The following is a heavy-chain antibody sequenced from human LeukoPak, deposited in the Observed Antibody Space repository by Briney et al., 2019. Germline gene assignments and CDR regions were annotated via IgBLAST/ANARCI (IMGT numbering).Heavy chain of an antibody. Sequence: GGSLRLSCVVSGFTFGKYWMSWVRQAPGKGLEWVANIKLDGSEKNYVDSVKGRFTISRDNTKNSLYLQMNSLRAEDTAVFYCARDGIRTDAFDIWGQGTMVTVSS. J-gene: IGHJ3*02. CDR2: IKLDGSEK. CDR3: ARDGIRTDAFDI. V-gene: IGHV3-7*03. D-gene: IGHD1-14*01. CDR1: GFTFGKYW.